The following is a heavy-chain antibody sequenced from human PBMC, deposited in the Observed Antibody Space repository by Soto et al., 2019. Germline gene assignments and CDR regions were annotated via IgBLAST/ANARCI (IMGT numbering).Heavy chain of an antibody. CDR3: ARVGLGLFGMDV. Sequence: EVQLVESGGGLVQPGGSLRVSCAASGFTFSSYSINWVRQAPGKGMEWVSYISGSSTIYYADSVKGRFTIPRDNAKNSLYPQMNSLRDEDTAVYYCARVGLGLFGMDVWGQGTTVTVSS. V-gene: IGHV3-48*02. D-gene: IGHD3-16*01. CDR1: GFTFSSYS. CDR2: ISGSSTI. J-gene: IGHJ6*02.